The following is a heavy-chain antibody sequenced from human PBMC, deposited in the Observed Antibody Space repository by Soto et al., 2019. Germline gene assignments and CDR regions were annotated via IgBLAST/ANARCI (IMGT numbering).Heavy chain of an antibody. J-gene: IGHJ6*03. CDR1: GGSFSGYY. Sequence: SETLSLTCAVYGGSFSGYYWSWIRQPPGKGLEWIGEINHSGSTNYNPSLKSRVTISVDTSKNQFSLKLSSVTAADTAVYYCARISSDYYYYYYRDVWGKGTTVTVSS. CDR2: INHSGST. V-gene: IGHV4-34*01. CDR3: ARISSDYYYYYYRDV. D-gene: IGHD6-6*01.